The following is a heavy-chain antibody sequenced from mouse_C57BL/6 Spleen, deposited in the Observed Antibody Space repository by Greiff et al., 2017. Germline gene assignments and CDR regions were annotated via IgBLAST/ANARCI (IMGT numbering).Heavy chain of an antibody. D-gene: IGHD2-5*01. CDR3: ARTGSNYGYFDD. Sequence: VKLQQSGPELVKPGASVKISCKASGYSFTGYYMNWVKQSPENSIEWIGEINPSTGGTTYNQKFKAKATLTVDKSSSTAYMQLKSLTSEDSEVYYCARTGSNYGYFDDWGQGTTRTVSS. CDR2: INPSTGGT. J-gene: IGHJ2*01. CDR1: GYSFTGYY. V-gene: IGHV1-42*01.